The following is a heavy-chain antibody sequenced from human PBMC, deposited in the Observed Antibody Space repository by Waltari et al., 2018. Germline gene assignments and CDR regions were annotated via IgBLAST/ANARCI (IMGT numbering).Heavy chain of an antibody. CDR3: ASLDFWSGPSDY. J-gene: IGHJ4*02. CDR2: IIPSFGTA. CDR1: GGTFSSYA. Sequence: QVQLVQSGAEVKKPGSSVKVSCKASGGTFSSYAISWVRQAPGQGLEWMGRIIPSFGTANYAQKFQGRVTITADKSTSTADMELSSLRSEDTAVYYCASLDFWSGPSDYWGQGTLVTVSS. V-gene: IGHV1-69*13. D-gene: IGHD3-3*01.